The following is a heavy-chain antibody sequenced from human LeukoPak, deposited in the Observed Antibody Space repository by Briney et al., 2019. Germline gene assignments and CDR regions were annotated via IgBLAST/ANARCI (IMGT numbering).Heavy chain of an antibody. J-gene: IGHJ4*02. CDR3: ASRCSGGSCYVRSHFDY. CDR2: ISSSGSTI. D-gene: IGHD2-15*01. Sequence: GGSLRLSCAASGFTFSSYEMNWVRQAPGKGLEWVSYISSSGSTIYYADSVKGRFTISRDNAKDSLYLQMNSLRAEDTAVYYCASRCSGGSCYVRSHFDYWGQGTLVTVSS. CDR1: GFTFSSYE. V-gene: IGHV3-48*03.